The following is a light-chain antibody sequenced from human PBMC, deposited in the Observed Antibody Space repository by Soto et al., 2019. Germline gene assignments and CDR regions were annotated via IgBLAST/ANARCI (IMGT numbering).Light chain of an antibody. J-gene: IGKJ5*01. V-gene: IGKV3-20*01. CDR3: QQYGSSPPDT. CDR1: QSVSSSY. CDR2: GSS. Sequence: EIVLTQSPGTLSLSPGERATLYCRASQSVSSSYLAWYQQKPGQAPRLLIYGSSSRATGIPDRFSGSGSGTDFTLTISRLEPEDFAVYYCQQYGSSPPDTFGQGTRREIK.